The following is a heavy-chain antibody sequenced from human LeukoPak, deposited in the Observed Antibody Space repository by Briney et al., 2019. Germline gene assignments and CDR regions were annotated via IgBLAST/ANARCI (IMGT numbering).Heavy chain of an antibody. CDR3: ARDNVNYGSGSYYAY. V-gene: IGHV4-34*01. J-gene: IGHJ4*02. D-gene: IGHD3-10*01. Sequence: SETLSLTCAVYGGSFSGYYWSWIRQPPGKGLEWIGSIYYSGSTYYNPSLKSRVTISVDTSKNQFSLKLSSVTAADTAVYYCARDNVNYGSGSYYAYWGQGTLVTVSS. CDR2: IYYSGST. CDR1: GGSFSGYY.